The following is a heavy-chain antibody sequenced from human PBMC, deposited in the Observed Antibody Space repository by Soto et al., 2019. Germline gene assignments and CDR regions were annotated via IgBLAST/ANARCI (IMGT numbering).Heavy chain of an antibody. CDR2: ISSSGASI. CDR1: GFTFSTYA. D-gene: IGHD6-13*01. CDR3: ARGGTSWYGLDY. V-gene: IGHV3-23*01. Sequence: EVQLLESGGDLVQPGGSLRLSCATSGFTFSTYAMSWVRQAPGKGLEWVSGISSSGASIYYADSVKGRFTLSRDNSKNALGLQMNSVRGEDTAVYYGARGGTSWYGLDYWGQGPLVTVSS. J-gene: IGHJ4*02.